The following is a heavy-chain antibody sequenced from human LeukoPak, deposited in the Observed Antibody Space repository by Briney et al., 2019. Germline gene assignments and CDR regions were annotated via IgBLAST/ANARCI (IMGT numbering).Heavy chain of an antibody. Sequence: PGGSLRLSCAASGFTVSNYWMHWVRQAPGKGLVWISHIDGNGRTTNYGDSVRGRFTVSRDNAKNTLYLQMNSLRAEDTAVYYCARDVPRTSGPWGQGTLVTVSS. D-gene: IGHD3-10*01. V-gene: IGHV3-74*01. J-gene: IGHJ5*02. CDR1: GFTVSNYW. CDR3: ARDVPRTSGP. CDR2: IDGNGRTT.